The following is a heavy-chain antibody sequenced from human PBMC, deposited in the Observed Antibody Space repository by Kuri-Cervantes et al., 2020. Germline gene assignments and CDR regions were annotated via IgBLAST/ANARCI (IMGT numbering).Heavy chain of an antibody. V-gene: IGHV1-46*01. J-gene: IGHJ4*02. CDR2: INPSGGST. D-gene: IGHD6-13*01. CDR3: ARRRGIAVDY. Sequence: ASVKVSCKASGGTFSSYAISWVRQAPGQGLEWMGIINPSGGSTSYAQKFQGRVTMTRDTSTSTVYMELSSLRSEDTAVYYCARRRGIAVDYWGQGTLVTVSS. CDR1: GGTFSSYA.